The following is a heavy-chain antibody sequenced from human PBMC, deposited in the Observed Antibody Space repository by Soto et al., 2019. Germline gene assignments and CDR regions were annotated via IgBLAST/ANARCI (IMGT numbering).Heavy chain of an antibody. CDR3: ARDRGRRGILTGSFDY. V-gene: IGHV1-18*01. Sequence: QVQLVQSGAEVKKPGASVKVSCKASGYTFTSYGMSWVRQAPGHGLEWMGWISAYNGNTNYAQKLQGRGTMTTYTSTRTAYMELRSLRSDDTAVYYCARDRGRRGILTGSFDYWGQGTLDTVSS. CDR2: ISAYNGNT. J-gene: IGHJ4*02. CDR1: GYTFTSYG. D-gene: IGHD3-9*01.